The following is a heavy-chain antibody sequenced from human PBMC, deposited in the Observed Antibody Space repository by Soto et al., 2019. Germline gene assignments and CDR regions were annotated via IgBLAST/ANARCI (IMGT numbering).Heavy chain of an antibody. CDR2: IWYDGSNK. D-gene: IGHD4-17*01. CDR3: AREPSRRGYGDYVYFDY. J-gene: IGHJ4*02. V-gene: IGHV3-33*08. CDR1: GFTFSSYW. Sequence: GGSLRLSCAASGFTFSSYWMSWVRQAPGKGLEWVAVIWYDGSNKYYADSVKGRFTISRDNSKNTLYLQMNSLRAEDTAVYYCAREPSRRGYGDYVYFDYWGQGTLVTVSS.